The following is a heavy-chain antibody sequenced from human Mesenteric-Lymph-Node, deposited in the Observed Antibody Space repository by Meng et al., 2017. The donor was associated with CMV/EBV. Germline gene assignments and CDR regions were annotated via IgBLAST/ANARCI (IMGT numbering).Heavy chain of an antibody. CDR1: GFTFSSYW. D-gene: IGHD4/OR15-4a*01. CDR2: INSDGYAT. Sequence: GGSLRLSCVASGFTFSSYWMHWVRQAPGKGLVWVSRINSDGYATGYADSVNGRFTISRDNSKNTLYLQMNSLRAEDTAVYYCAKSRATIAVWCAFDIWGQGTMVTVSS. J-gene: IGHJ3*02. V-gene: IGHV3-74*01. CDR3: AKSRATIAVWCAFDI.